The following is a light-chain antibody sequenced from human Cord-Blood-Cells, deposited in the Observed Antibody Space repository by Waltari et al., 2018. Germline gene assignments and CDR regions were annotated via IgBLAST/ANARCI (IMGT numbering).Light chain of an antibody. Sequence: DIQMTQSPSTLSASVGDRVTITCRASQSISSWLAWYQQKPVKAPKLLIYKASSLESGVPTRVSGSGSGTESTLTISSLQPDVFATYYCQQYNSYSLWTFGQGTKVEIK. CDR1: QSISSW. J-gene: IGKJ1*01. CDR2: KAS. CDR3: QQYNSYSLWT. V-gene: IGKV1-5*03.